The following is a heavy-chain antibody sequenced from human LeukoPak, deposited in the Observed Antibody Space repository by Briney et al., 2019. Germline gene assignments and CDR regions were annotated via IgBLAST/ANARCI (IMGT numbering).Heavy chain of an antibody. CDR1: GFTFSSYA. D-gene: IGHD4-23*01. CDR3: AKMDYGGNPFDY. V-gene: IGHV3-23*01. Sequence: GGSLRLSCAASGFTFSSYAMSWVRQAPGKGLEWVSAISGGGGNTYYADSVKGRFTISRDNSRTTLYLQMNSLRAEDTAVYYCAKMDYGGNPFDYWGQGTLVTVSS. J-gene: IGHJ4*02. CDR2: ISGGGGNT.